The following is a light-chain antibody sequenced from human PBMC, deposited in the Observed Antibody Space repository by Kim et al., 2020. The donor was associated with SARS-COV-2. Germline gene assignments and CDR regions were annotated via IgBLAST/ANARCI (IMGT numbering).Light chain of an antibody. CDR3: QQYNSYPWT. V-gene: IGKV1-5*03. CDR1: QSISSW. CDR2: KAS. Sequence: ASLGDRVTIPCRASQSISSWLAWYQQKPGKAPKLLIYKASSLESGVPSRFSGSGSGTEFTLTISSLQPDDFATYYCQQYNSYPWTFGQGTKVEIK. J-gene: IGKJ1*01.